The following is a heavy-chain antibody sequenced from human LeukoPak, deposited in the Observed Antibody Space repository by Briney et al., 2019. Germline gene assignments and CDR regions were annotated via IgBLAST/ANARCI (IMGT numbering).Heavy chain of an antibody. D-gene: IGHD6-13*01. CDR2: VYPGDSTT. V-gene: IGHV5-51*01. Sequence: GESLKISCKGSGYIFANYWIGWVRQMPGKGLEWMGIVYPGDSTTRYSPSFQGQVTISADKSISTAYLQWSNLKASDTAIYYCARPRLAAAGSAFDIWGQGTMVTVSS. CDR1: GYIFANYW. CDR3: ARPRLAAAGSAFDI. J-gene: IGHJ3*02.